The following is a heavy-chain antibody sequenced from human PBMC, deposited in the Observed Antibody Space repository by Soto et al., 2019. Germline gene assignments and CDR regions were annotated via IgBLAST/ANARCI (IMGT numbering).Heavy chain of an antibody. D-gene: IGHD3-22*01. J-gene: IGHJ3*02. CDR2: IYFRGNT. CDR3: AREGGSYDSGGYLIRGAFDI. V-gene: IGHV4-31*03. Sequence: SETLSLTCSVSGDSISRIDYYWTWIRQHPEKGLEWIGNIYFRGNTYYSPSLESRLTISVDTSKNQFSLKLTSVTAADTAVYYCAREGGSYDSGGYLIRGAFDIWGQGTMVTV. CDR1: GDSISRIDYY.